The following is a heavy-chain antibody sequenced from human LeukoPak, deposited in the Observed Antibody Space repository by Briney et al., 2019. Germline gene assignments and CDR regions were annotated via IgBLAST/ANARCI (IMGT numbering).Heavy chain of an antibody. CDR1: GGSISSYY. CDR3: ARVTYDFWSGYPTHLDY. V-gene: IGHV4-59*01. CDR2: IYYSGST. J-gene: IGHJ4*02. D-gene: IGHD3-3*01. Sequence: SETLSLTCTVSGGSISSYYWSWIRQPPGKGLEWIGYIYYSGSTNYNPSLKSRVTISVDTSKNQFSLKLSSVTDADTAVYYCARVTYDFWSGYPTHLDYWGQGTLVTVSS.